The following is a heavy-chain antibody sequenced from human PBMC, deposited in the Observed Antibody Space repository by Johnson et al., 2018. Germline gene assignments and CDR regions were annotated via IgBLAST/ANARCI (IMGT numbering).Heavy chain of an antibody. Sequence: QVQLVQSGGGVVQPGSSLRLSCAASGFTFSSYGMQWVRQAPGKGLEWVAVIAYDGRNKDYADPVKGRFTISRDNSKNTLYLQMNSLRDEDTAVYYCAKDGLLLRYLAWAFIFQHWGQGTLVTVSS. D-gene: IGHD3-9*01. J-gene: IGHJ1*01. CDR1: GFTFSSYG. CDR3: AKDGLLLRYLAWAFIFQH. CDR2: IAYDGRNK. V-gene: IGHV3-30*18.